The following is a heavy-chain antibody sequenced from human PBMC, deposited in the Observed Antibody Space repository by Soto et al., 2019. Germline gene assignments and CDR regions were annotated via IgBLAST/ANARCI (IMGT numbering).Heavy chain of an antibody. J-gene: IGHJ4*02. Sequence: HVQLQESGPGLVKPSDTLSLTCAVSGYSISSNNRWGWIRQPPGKGLEWIGYIYYSGTTYYNPSLKSRVIMSVDTSKNQFSLKLTSVTDVDTAVYYCARRDIQGPIDYWGQGTLVTVSS. CDR2: IYYSGTT. CDR3: ARRDIQGPIDY. CDR1: GYSISSNNR. V-gene: IGHV4-28*01.